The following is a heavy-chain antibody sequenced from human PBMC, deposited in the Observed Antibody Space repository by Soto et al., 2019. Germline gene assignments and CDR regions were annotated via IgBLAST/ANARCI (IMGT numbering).Heavy chain of an antibody. D-gene: IGHD6-13*01. Sequence: GGSLRLSCAASGFTFSSYAMSWVRQAPGKGLEWVSAISGSGGSTYYADSVKGRFTISRDNSKNTLYLQMNSLRAEDTAVYYCAKDTDQLVHMNLDYWGQGTLVTVSS. V-gene: IGHV3-23*01. CDR2: ISGSGGST. CDR1: GFTFSSYA. CDR3: AKDTDQLVHMNLDY. J-gene: IGHJ4*02.